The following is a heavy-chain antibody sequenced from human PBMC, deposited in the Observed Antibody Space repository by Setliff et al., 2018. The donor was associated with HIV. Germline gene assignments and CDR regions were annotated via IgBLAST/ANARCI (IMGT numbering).Heavy chain of an antibody. CDR2: ITPNSGGT. CDR1: GYTFTGYY. Sequence: ASVKVSCKASGYTFTGYYMHWVRQAPGQGLEWMGWITPNSGGTKYAQKFQGRVTMTRDTSISTAYMELSRLRSDDTAVYYCARDHGMWDYGGNVLLREYFLHWGQGTLVTVSS. J-gene: IGHJ1*01. D-gene: IGHD4-17*01. CDR3: ARDHGMWDYGGNVLLREYFLH. V-gene: IGHV1-2*02.